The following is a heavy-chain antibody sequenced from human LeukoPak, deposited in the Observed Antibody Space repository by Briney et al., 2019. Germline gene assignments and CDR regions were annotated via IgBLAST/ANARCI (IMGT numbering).Heavy chain of an antibody. CDR1: GFXFSSYS. D-gene: IGHD3-10*01. Sequence: GGSLRLSCAASGFXFSSYSINWVRQAPGKGLEWVSSISSSSSYIYYADSVKGRFTISRDNAKNSLYLQMNSLRAEDTAVYYCARALVLLWFGEEDYGMDVWGQGTTVTVSS. J-gene: IGHJ6*02. CDR3: ARALVLLWFGEEDYGMDV. V-gene: IGHV3-21*01. CDR2: ISSSSSYI.